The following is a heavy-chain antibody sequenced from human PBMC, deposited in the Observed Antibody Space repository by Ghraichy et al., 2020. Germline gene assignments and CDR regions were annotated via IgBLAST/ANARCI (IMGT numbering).Heavy chain of an antibody. J-gene: IGHJ6*03. CDR1: GGSIRSGDSY. Sequence: SETLSLTCTVSGGSIRSGDSYWNWIRQPPGKGLEWIGYIYYSGSTYYNPSLKSRVTISVDTSKNQFSLKLSSVTAADTAVYYCARGRYSSSWGDYYYYMDVWGKGTTVTVSS. CDR2: IYYSGST. CDR3: ARGRYSSSWGDYYYYMDV. D-gene: IGHD6-13*01. V-gene: IGHV4-30-4*02.